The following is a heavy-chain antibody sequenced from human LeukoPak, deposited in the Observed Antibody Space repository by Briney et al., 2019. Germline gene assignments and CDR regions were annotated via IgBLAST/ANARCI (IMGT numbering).Heavy chain of an antibody. Sequence: SETLSLTCTVSGGSISSYYWSWIRQPAGKGLEWIGRIYTSGSTNYNPSLKSRVTMSVDTSKNQFSLKLSSVTAADTAVFYCAGASAAAGYFHLWGRGTLVTVSS. CDR3: AGASAAAGYFHL. V-gene: IGHV4-4*07. J-gene: IGHJ2*01. CDR2: IYTSGST. D-gene: IGHD2-2*01. CDR1: GGSISSYY.